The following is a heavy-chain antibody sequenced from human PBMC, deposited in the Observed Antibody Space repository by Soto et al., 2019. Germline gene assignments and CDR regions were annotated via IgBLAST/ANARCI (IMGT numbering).Heavy chain of an antibody. Sequence: QVQVVESGGGVVQPGRSLRLSCAASGFTFSKYGMHWVRQAPGKGLQWVGVITYDGSHKYYADSVKGRLTISRNNSNNTLYVQMNSLRAEDTAVYYCAKGRAASGWNPAYYGMDVWGQGTTVTVSS. CDR1: GFTFSKYG. D-gene: IGHD6-19*01. CDR2: ITYDGSHK. J-gene: IGHJ6*02. CDR3: AKGRAASGWNPAYYGMDV. V-gene: IGHV3-30*18.